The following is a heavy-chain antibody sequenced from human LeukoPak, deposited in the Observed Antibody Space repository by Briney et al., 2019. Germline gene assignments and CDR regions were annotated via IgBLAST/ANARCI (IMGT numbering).Heavy chain of an antibody. Sequence: SETLSLTCAVYGGSFSGYYWGWICQPPGKGLDWIGSMFYRGNTYYNPSLKSRVTISLDTSKKQFSLKLTSVTAADTAIYYCARDEHSTQFDNWGQGTLVTVSS. J-gene: IGHJ5*02. V-gene: IGHV4-34*12. CDR1: GGSFSGYY. D-gene: IGHD6-13*01. CDR2: MFYRGNT. CDR3: ARDEHSTQFDN.